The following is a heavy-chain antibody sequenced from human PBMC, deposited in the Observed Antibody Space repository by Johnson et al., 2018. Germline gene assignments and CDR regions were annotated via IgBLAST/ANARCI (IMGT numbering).Heavy chain of an antibody. CDR3: ARDGSAHYEFCDMYA. CDR2: IIPLFGPP. CDR1: GGPFSSYA. V-gene: IGHV1-69*12. D-gene: IGHD3-10*01. J-gene: IGHJ6*02. Sequence: QVQLVQSGAEVKKPGSSVKVSCQASGGPFSSYAISWVRQAPGQGLEWMGGIIPLFGPPIYAQKFQGRVTITADVSTSTASMDLTNLRSDDTAVFYCARDGSAHYEFCDMYAWGQGTPVTVSS.